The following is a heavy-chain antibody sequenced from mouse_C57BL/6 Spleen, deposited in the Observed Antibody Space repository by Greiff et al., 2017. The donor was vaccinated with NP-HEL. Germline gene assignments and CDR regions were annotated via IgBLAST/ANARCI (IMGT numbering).Heavy chain of an antibody. J-gene: IGHJ2*01. Sequence: EVMLVESGGGLVKPGGSLKLSCAASGFTFSSYAMSWVRQTPEKRLEWVATISDGGSYTYYPDNVKGRFTISRDNAKNNLYLQMSHLKSEDTAMYYCARDRYDYDERGHFDYWGQGTTLTVSS. V-gene: IGHV5-4*01. CDR1: GFTFSSYA. CDR3: ARDRYDYDERGHFDY. D-gene: IGHD2-4*01. CDR2: ISDGGSYT.